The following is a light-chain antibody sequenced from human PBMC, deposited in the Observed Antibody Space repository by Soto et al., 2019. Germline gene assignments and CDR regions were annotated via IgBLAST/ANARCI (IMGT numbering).Light chain of an antibody. Sequence: DVVMFQSPDSLAVSLGERTTTTCKSSQSVLSTSNNKTYLASYQQRPGQPPKVLIYWASTRESGVPDRFSGSGSGKDVTLTLTSMQDEDVALYFCLQYNTTPPTFGQVTKVEIK. CDR3: LQYNTTPPT. V-gene: IGKV4-1*01. J-gene: IGKJ1*01. CDR1: QSVLSTSNNKTY. CDR2: WAS.